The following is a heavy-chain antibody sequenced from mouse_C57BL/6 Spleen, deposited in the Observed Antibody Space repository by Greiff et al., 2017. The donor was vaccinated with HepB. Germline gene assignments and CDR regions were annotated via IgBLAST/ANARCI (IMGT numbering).Heavy chain of an antibody. D-gene: IGHD2-2*01. J-gene: IGHJ2*01. CDR3: GRQVYGYDRKYYLDY. CDR2: IYPGDGDT. Sequence: VHLVESGPELVKPGASVKISCKASGYAFSSSWMNWVKQRPGKGLEWIGRIYPGDGDTNYNGKFKDKATMNADKSSSTAYMQHSSLTSEDSAVYFCGRQVYGYDRKYYLDYWDQGTTLTVSS. V-gene: IGHV1-82*01. CDR1: GYAFSSSW.